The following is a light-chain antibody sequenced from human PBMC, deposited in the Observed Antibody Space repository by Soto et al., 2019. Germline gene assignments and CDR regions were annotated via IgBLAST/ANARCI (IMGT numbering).Light chain of an antibody. CDR2: KAS. CDR1: QTISTS. J-gene: IGKJ1*01. V-gene: IGKV1-5*03. CDR3: QQYHSYPWT. Sequence: DIQMTQSPSTLSASVRDRVTITCRASQTISTSLAWYQQKPGKAPDLLNYKASTLKSGVPLRFSGSGSGTEFTLTISSVQPDDFGTYYCQQYHSYPWTFGQGTKVDIK.